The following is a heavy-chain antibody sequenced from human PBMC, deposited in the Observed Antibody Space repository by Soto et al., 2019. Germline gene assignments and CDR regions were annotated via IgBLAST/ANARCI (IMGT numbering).Heavy chain of an antibody. J-gene: IGHJ4*02. CDR2: IYHSGST. D-gene: IGHD3-22*01. CDR3: ARDRYYYDSEGYYYFFDH. V-gene: IGHV4-31*03. Sequence: SETLSLTCTVSGDSISNSNYYWSWIRQHPGKGLEWIGYIYHSGSTYYNPSLESRLTISVDTSKNQFSLKLRSVTAADTAVYYCARDRYYYDSEGYYYFFDHWGRGTLVTVSS. CDR1: GDSISNSNYY.